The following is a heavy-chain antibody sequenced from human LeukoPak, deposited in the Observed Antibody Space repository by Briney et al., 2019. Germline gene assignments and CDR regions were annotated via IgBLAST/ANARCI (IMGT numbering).Heavy chain of an antibody. D-gene: IGHD2-15*01. J-gene: IGHJ5*02. Sequence: SQTLSLTCAISGDSVSSNSAAWNWIRQSASRGLEWLGRTDCRSKLYNDYALSVQSRITLSPDTSKNQFSLQLNSVTPEDTAVYYCVRVDESGYCSGGRCYSRWFDPWGQGTLVTVFS. CDR2: TDCRSKLYN. V-gene: IGHV6-1*01. CDR1: GDSVSSNSAA. CDR3: VRVDESGYCSGGRCYSRWFDP.